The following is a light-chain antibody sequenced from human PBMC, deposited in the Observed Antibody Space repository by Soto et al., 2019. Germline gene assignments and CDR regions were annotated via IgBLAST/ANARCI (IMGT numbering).Light chain of an antibody. CDR2: TAS. V-gene: IGKV1-9*01. Sequence: DIPLTQSPSFLSASVGDRVTITCRASQGMSSYLAWYQQKPGKAPKLLIYTASTLQSGVPSRFSGSGSGTEFTLTISRLQPEDFATYYCQQLNGYPLTFGGGTKVEIK. J-gene: IGKJ4*01. CDR1: QGMSSY. CDR3: QQLNGYPLT.